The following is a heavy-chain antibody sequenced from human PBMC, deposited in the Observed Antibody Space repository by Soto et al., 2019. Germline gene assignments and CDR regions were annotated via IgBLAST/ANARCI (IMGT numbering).Heavy chain of an antibody. CDR2: IYYSGST. Sequence: SETLSLTCTVSGGSISSGGYHWSWIRQHPGKGLEWIGYIYYSGSTYYNPSLKSRVTISVDTSKNQFSLKLSSVTAADTAVYYCARDGGAYYFDYWGQGTLVTVSS. V-gene: IGHV4-31*03. CDR1: GGSISSGGYH. J-gene: IGHJ4*02. D-gene: IGHD3-10*01. CDR3: ARDGGAYYFDY.